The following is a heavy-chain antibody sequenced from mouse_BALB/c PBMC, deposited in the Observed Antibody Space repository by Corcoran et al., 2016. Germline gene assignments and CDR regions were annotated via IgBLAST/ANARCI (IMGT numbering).Heavy chain of an antibody. CDR2: INPNNGGS. D-gene: IGHD1-2*01. CDR1: GHTFTEYT. CDR3: ARLRLPFAY. V-gene: IGHV1-18*01. J-gene: IGHJ3*01. Sequence: PGLAGPLSAVQLPCTAPGHTFTEYTMHMANQSPGKSLTWIGGINPNNGGSSYNQKFKGKATLTVDKSSSTAYMELRSLTSEDSAVYYCARLRLPFAYWGQGTLVTVSA.